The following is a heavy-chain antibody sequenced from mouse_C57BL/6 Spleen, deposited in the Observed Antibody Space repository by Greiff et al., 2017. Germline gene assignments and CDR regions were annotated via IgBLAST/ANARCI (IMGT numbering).Heavy chain of an antibody. Sequence: EVKLMQSGAELVRPGASVKLSCTASGYNIKDYYMHWVKQRPEQGLEWIGRIDPEDGDTEYDQKFQGKATLTADKSSNTAYLQLSSLTSEDSAVYYCTRTYGSSSWAMDDWGQGTSVTVSS. CDR2: IDPEDGDT. D-gene: IGHD1-1*01. J-gene: IGHJ4*01. CDR1: GYNIKDYY. CDR3: TRTYGSSSWAMDD. V-gene: IGHV14-1*01.